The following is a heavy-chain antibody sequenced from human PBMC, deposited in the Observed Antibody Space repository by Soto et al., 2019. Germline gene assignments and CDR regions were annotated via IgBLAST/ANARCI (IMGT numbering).Heavy chain of an antibody. J-gene: IGHJ3*02. CDR2: INVGSGNT. CDR3: ARDTETLGPRANDALDI. D-gene: IGHD3-3*02. Sequence: GASVKVSCKAAGYTFSAYTMNWVRQAPGQSLEWMGWINVGSGNTRYSQNFQGRVSITRDTSASTVYMELTGLKSEDTAMYYCARDTETLGPRANDALDIWDQGTMVTVSS. CDR1: GYTFSAYT. V-gene: IGHV1-3*01.